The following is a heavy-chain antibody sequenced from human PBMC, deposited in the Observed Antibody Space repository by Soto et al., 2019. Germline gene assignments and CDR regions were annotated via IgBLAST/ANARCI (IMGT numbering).Heavy chain of an antibody. Sequence: QVRLVQSGAAVKKPGSSVKVTFKASRRTFSSYAISWVRQAPGQGLQWMGGSIPMFGTPNYAQKFQGRVTIPADESTSTAYMELSSLRSEDTAVYYCARTYYCDSSGYYCLDYWGQGTLVTVSS. CDR2: SIPMFGTP. J-gene: IGHJ4*02. D-gene: IGHD3-22*01. V-gene: IGHV1-69*01. CDR3: ARTYYCDSSGYYCLDY. CDR1: RRTFSSYA.